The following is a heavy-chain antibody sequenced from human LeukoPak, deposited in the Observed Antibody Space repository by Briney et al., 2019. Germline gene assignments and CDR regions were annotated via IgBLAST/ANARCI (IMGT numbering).Heavy chain of an antibody. CDR2: ISSSSSTI. D-gene: IGHD6-19*01. Sequence: GSLRLSCAASGFTFSNYNMNWVRQAPGKGLEWVSYISSSSSTIYYADSVKGRFTISRDNAKNSLYLQMTSLRAEDTAVYYCARDLSSGGGWFDPWGQGTLVTVSS. J-gene: IGHJ5*02. V-gene: IGHV3-48*01. CDR3: ARDLSSGGGWFDP. CDR1: GFTFSNYN.